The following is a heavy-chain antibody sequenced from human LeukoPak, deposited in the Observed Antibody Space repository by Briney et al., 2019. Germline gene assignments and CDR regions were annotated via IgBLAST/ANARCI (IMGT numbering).Heavy chain of an antibody. CDR3: ARGQLDYHYYYGMDV. Sequence: GGSLRLSCAASRFTFSSHAMHWVRQAPGTGLEWVAVMSYDGSDKYYADSVKGRFTISRDSSKNTLYLQMNSLRAEDTAVYYCARGQLDYHYYYGMDVWGQGTTVTVSS. V-gene: IGHV3-30-3*01. D-gene: IGHD1-1*01. CDR2: MSYDGSDK. CDR1: RFTFSSHA. J-gene: IGHJ6*02.